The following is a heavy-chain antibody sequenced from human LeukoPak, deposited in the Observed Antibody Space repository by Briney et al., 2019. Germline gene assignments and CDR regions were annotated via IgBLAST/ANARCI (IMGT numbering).Heavy chain of an antibody. D-gene: IGHD1-26*01. V-gene: IGHV3-23*01. CDR2: IGGSGGST. J-gene: IGHJ4*02. CDR3: AKVVYSGSYQAYFDY. Sequence: GGSLRLSCAASGFTFSSYAMSWVRQAPGKGLEWVSAIGGSGGSTYYADSVKGRFTISRDNSKNTLYLQMNSLRAEDTAVYYCAKVVYSGSYQAYFDYWGQGTLVTVSS. CDR1: GFTFSSYA.